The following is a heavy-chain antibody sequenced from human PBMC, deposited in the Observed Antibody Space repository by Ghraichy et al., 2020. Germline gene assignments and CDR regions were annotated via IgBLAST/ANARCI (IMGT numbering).Heavy chain of an antibody. V-gene: IGHV3-74*01. J-gene: IGHJ4*02. CDR3: ARSCCDSSGYYDY. CDR2: INSDGSTT. Sequence: GESLNISCAASGFTFSSYWMHWVRQAPGKGLVWVSRINSDGSTTNYADSVKGRFTISRDNAKNTLFLQMNSLRAEDTAVYYCARSCCDSSGYYDYWGQGTLVTVSS. CDR1: GFTFSSYW. D-gene: IGHD3-22*01.